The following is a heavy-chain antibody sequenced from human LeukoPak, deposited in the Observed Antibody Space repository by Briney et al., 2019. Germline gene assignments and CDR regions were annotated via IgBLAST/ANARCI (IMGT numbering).Heavy chain of an antibody. Sequence: ASVKVSCKASGYTFTCYGISWVRQAPGQGLEWMGWISAYNGNTNYAQKLQGRVTMTTDTSTSTAYMELRSLRSDDTAVYYCARDRRTGTDDYYYYGMDVWGQGTTVTVSS. CDR1: GYTFTCYG. D-gene: IGHD1-1*01. V-gene: IGHV1-18*01. CDR3: ARDRRTGTDDYYYYGMDV. J-gene: IGHJ6*02. CDR2: ISAYNGNT.